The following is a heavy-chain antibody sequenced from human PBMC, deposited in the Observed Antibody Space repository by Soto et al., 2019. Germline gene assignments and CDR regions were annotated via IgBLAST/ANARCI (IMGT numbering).Heavy chain of an antibody. D-gene: IGHD6-13*01. V-gene: IGHV4-30-4*01. J-gene: IGHJ5*02. CDR2: IYYSGST. Sequence: SETLSLTCTVSGGSISSGDYYWSWIRQPPGKGLEWIGYIYYSGSTYYNPSLKSRVTISVDTSKNQSSLKLSSVTAADTAVYYCARVFFWAAAGPNWFDPWGQGTLVTVSS. CDR1: GGSISSGDYY. CDR3: ARVFFWAAAGPNWFDP.